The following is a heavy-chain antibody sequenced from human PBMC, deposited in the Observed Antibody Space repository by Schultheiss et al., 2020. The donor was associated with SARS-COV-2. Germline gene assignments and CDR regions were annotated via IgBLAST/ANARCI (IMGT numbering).Heavy chain of an antibody. CDR1: GGSISSGGYS. Sequence: SETLSLTCAVSGGSISSGGYSWSWIRQPPGKGLEWIGYIYYSGSTYYNPSLKSLVTISVDTSKNQFSLKLSSVTAADTAVYYCARIGATVVTPGWFDPWGQGTLVTVSS. CDR3: ARIGATVVTPGWFDP. V-gene: IGHV4-31*01. CDR2: IYYSGST. J-gene: IGHJ5*02. D-gene: IGHD4-23*01.